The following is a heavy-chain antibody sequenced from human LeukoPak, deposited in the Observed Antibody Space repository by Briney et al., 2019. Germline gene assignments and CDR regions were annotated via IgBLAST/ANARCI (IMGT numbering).Heavy chain of an antibody. CDR2: INHSGST. CDR1: GGSFSGYY. J-gene: IGHJ4*02. Sequence: PSETLSLTCAVYGGSFSGYYWSWIRQPPGKGLEWIGEINHSGSTNYNPSLKSRVTISVDTSKNQFSLKLSSVTAADTAVYYCARDIMARGDGDYFDYWGQGTLVTVSS. CDR3: ARDIMARGDGDYFDY. D-gene: IGHD3-16*01. V-gene: IGHV4-34*01.